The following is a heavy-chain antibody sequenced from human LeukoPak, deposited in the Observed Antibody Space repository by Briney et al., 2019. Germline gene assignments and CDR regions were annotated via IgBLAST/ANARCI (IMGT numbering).Heavy chain of an antibody. V-gene: IGHV5-51*01. Sequence: GESLKISCKGSGYSFTSYWIGWVRQMPGKGLEWMGIIYPGDSGTRYSPSFQGQVTISADKSISTAYLQWSSLKASDTAMYYCARLVAAVGSRYDVDAFDIWVQGTMVTVSS. CDR3: ARLVAAVGSRYDVDAFDI. J-gene: IGHJ3*02. D-gene: IGHD6-13*01. CDR2: IYPGDSGT. CDR1: GYSFTSYW.